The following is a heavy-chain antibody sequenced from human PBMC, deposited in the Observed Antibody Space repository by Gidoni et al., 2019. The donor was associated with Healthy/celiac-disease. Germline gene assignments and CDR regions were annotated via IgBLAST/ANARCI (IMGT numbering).Heavy chain of an antibody. D-gene: IGHD3-3*01. V-gene: IGHV1-69*01. J-gene: IGHJ6*02. Sequence: QVQLVQSGAEVKKPGSSVKVSCKASGGTFSSYAITWGRQAPGQGLEWMGGIIPIFGTANYAQKFQGRVTITADESTSTAYMELSSLRSEDTAVYYCASPRTIFGVVIKKAYYYGMDVWGQGTTVTVSS. CDR2: IIPIFGTA. CDR3: ASPRTIFGVVIKKAYYYGMDV. CDR1: GGTFSSYA.